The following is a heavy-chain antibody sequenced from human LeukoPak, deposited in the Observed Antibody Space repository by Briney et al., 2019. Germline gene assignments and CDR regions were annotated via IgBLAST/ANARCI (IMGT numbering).Heavy chain of an antibody. Sequence: SSDTLSLTCTVSGRSISSYYWSWVRQPPGKGLEWIGYIYYSGSTNYNPSLKSRVTISVDTSKNQFSLKLSSVTAADTAVYYCARVDTALVTFDYWGQGTLLTVSS. J-gene: IGHJ4*02. D-gene: IGHD5-18*01. CDR2: IYYSGST. V-gene: IGHV4-59*07. CDR3: ARVDTALVTFDY. CDR1: GRSISSYY.